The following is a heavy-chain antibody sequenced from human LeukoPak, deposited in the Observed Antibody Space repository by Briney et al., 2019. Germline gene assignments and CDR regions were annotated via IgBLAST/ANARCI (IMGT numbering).Heavy chain of an antibody. Sequence: PSQTLSLTCTVSGGSISSGSYYWSWIRQPAGKGLEWIGRIYTSGSTNYNPSLKSRVTISLDTSKNQFSLKLSSVTAADTAVYYCARLIWFGSASDIWGQGTMVTVSS. CDR2: IYTSGST. V-gene: IGHV4-61*02. CDR1: GGSISSGSYY. J-gene: IGHJ3*02. D-gene: IGHD3-10*01. CDR3: ARLIWFGSASDI.